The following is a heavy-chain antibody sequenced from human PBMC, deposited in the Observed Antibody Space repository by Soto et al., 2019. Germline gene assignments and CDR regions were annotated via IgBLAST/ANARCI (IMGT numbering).Heavy chain of an antibody. D-gene: IGHD6-13*01. CDR3: ARGVAGN. Sequence: GGSLRLSCAASGFTFSNYWMNWVRQAPGKGLEWVANIKQDGSESYYVDSVKGRFTISRDNAKNLLILQMNSLRADDTAIYYCARGVAGNWGQGTLVTVSS. CDR1: GFTFSNYW. J-gene: IGHJ4*02. V-gene: IGHV3-7*01. CDR2: IKQDGSES.